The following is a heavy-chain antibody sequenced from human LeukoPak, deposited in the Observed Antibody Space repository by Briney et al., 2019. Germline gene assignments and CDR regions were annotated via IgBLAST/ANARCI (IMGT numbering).Heavy chain of an antibody. Sequence: PGGSLRLSCAVSGFTFTSYGMHWVRQGPGKGLEWVAGIWYDGSQKYYADSVKGRFTISRDNSKNTLYLQMNSLRAEDTAVYYCAKGIVPAPNGAFEIWGQGTIVTVSS. J-gene: IGHJ3*02. CDR1: GFTFTSYG. CDR3: AKGIVPAPNGAFEI. D-gene: IGHD2-2*01. V-gene: IGHV3-33*06. CDR2: IWYDGSQK.